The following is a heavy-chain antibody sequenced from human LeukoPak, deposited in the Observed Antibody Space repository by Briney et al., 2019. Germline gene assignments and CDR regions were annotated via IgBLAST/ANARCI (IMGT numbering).Heavy chain of an antibody. CDR1: GYTFTSYG. V-gene: IGHV1-18*01. CDR3: AKDWERGYSGYDRNWFDP. J-gene: IGHJ5*02. Sequence: ASVKVSCKASGYTFTSYGISWVRQAPGQGLEWMGWISAYNGNTNYAQKLQGRVTMTTDTSTSTADMELRSLRSDDTAVYYCAKDWERGYSGYDRNWFDPWGQGTLVTVSS. CDR2: ISAYNGNT. D-gene: IGHD5-12*01.